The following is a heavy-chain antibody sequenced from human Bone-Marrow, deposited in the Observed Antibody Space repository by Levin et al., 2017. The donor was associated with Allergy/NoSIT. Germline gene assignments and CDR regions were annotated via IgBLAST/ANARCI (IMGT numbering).Heavy chain of an antibody. D-gene: IGHD3-16*02. Sequence: GGSLRLSCAASGFTFSDYYMSWIRQAPGKGLEWVSYISSSSSYTNYADSVKGRFTISRDNAKNSLYLQMNSLRAEDTAVYYCARFSGLHLGELSPRGAFDIWGQGTMVTVSS. CDR3: ARFSGLHLGELSPRGAFDI. CDR1: GFTFSDYY. CDR2: ISSSSSYT. V-gene: IGHV3-11*06. J-gene: IGHJ3*02.